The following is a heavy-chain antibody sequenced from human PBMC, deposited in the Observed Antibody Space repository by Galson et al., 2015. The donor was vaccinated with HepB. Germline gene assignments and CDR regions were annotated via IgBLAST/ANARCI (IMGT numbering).Heavy chain of an antibody. CDR1: GFSFSSYA. V-gene: IGHV3-30-3*01. J-gene: IGHJ4*02. CDR2: ISSDESNK. Sequence: SLRLSCAASGFSFSSYALHWVRQAPGKGLEWVAVISSDESNKYYADSVKGRFTISRDNSKNTLFLQMSSLRAEDTAVYYCARDFWFPRNGYSYGPDLDNWGQGTPVTVSS. D-gene: IGHD5-18*01. CDR3: ARDFWFPRNGYSYGPDLDN.